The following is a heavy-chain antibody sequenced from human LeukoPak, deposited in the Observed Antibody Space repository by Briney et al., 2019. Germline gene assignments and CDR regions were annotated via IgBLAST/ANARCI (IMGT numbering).Heavy chain of an antibody. V-gene: IGHV1-69*04. CDR3: ARDKRRDGYNS. CDR1: GGTFTSYT. CDR2: IIPILGIA. D-gene: IGHD5-24*01. Sequence: SVKVSCKASGGTFTSYTISWVRQAPGQGLEWMGRIIPILGIANYAQRFQGRVTITADKSTSTAYMELSSLRSEDTAVYYCARDKRRDGYNSWGQGTLVTVSS. J-gene: IGHJ4*02.